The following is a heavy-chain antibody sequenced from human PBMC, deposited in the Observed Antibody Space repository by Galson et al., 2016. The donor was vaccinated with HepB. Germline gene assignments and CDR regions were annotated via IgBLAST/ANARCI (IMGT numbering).Heavy chain of an antibody. V-gene: IGHV4-4*02. CDR3: ARQKIQSTGNCCVAFDI. J-gene: IGHJ3*02. CDR2: IYHGGNT. Sequence: LSLTCAVSGGSISSINWWSWVRQPPGKGLEWIGEIYHGGNTNYNPSLKSRVTLSIDKSKNQFSLHLRSVTAADTAIYYCARQKIQSTGNCCVAFDIWGQGTRGTVSS. CDR1: GGSISSINW. D-gene: IGHD2-8*02.